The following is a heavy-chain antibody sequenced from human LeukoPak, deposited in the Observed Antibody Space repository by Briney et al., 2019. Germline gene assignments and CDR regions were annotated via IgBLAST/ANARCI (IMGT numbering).Heavy chain of an antibody. CDR3: ARVGSYCSGGSCYSRPTRYLGY. Sequence: ASVKVSCKASGYTFTSYDINWVRQATGQGLEWMGWMNPNSGNTGYAQKFQGRVTMTRNTSISTAYMELSSLRSEDTAVYYCARVGSYCSGGSCYSRPTRYLGYWGQGTMVTVFS. D-gene: IGHD2-15*01. CDR1: GYTFTSYD. CDR2: MNPNSGNT. J-gene: IGHJ4*02. V-gene: IGHV1-8*01.